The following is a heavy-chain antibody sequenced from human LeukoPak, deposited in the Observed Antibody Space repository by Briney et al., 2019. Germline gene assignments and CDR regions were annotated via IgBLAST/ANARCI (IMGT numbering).Heavy chain of an antibody. CDR1: GGSFSGYY. V-gene: IGHV4-34*01. D-gene: IGHD1-26*01. Sequence: SETLSLTCAVYGGSFSGYYWSWIRQPPGKGLEWIGEINHSGSTNYNPSLKSRVTISVDTSKNQFSLKLSSVTAADTAVYYCARDRGTYFDYWGQGTLVTVSS. J-gene: IGHJ4*02. CDR3: ARDRGTYFDY. CDR2: INHSGST.